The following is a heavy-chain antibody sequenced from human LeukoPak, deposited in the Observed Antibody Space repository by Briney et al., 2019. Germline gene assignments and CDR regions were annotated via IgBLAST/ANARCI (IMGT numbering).Heavy chain of an antibody. CDR2: MYSSEST. CDR1: GXSISSYY. CDR3: ARGSPLDWYFDL. Sequence: SETLSLTCTVSGXSISSYYWSWIRQPPGKGLEWIGYMYSSESTKYNPSLKSRVTISVDTSGNQFSLKLTSLTAADTAVYYCARGSPLDWYFDLWGRGTLVTVSS. V-gene: IGHV4-59*01. J-gene: IGHJ2*01.